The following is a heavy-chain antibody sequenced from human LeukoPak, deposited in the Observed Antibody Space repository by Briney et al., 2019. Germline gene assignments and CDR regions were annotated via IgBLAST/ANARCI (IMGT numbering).Heavy chain of an antibody. V-gene: IGHV1-69*04. CDR3: ARDCSSTSCYVRDSYYYGMDV. CDR2: IIPILGIA. J-gene: IGHJ6*02. Sequence: GASVKVSCKASGATFSSYAISWVRQAPGQGLEWMGRIIPILGIANYAQKFQGRVTITADKSTSTAYMELSSLRSEDTAVYYCARDCSSTSCYVRDSYYYGMDVWGQGTTVTVSS. D-gene: IGHD2-2*01. CDR1: GATFSSYA.